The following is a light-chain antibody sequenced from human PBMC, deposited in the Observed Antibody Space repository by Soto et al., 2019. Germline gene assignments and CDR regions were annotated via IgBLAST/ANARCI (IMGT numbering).Light chain of an antibody. CDR2: DAS. CDR3: QQYNGYSGYT. V-gene: IGKV1-5*01. CDR1: QSISDW. J-gene: IGKJ2*01. Sequence: DIQMTQSPSTLSASVGDRVTITCRASQSISDWLAWYQQKPGKAPKLLIYDASSLESGVPSRFSGSRSGTDFTLTISSLQPDDFASYYCQQYNGYSGYTFGQGTKLEIK.